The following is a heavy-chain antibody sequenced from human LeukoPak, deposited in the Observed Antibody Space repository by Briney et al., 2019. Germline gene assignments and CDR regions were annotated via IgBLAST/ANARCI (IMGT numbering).Heavy chain of an antibody. CDR3: AGIPLRYFDWLFAFDY. Sequence: PGGSLRLSCAASGFTFSSYEMNWVRQAPGKGLEWVSYISSSGSTIYYADSVKGRFTISRGNAKNSLYLQMNSLRAEDTAVYYCAGIPLRYFDWLFAFDYWGQGTLVTVSS. CDR2: ISSSGSTI. D-gene: IGHD3-9*01. V-gene: IGHV3-48*03. CDR1: GFTFSSYE. J-gene: IGHJ4*02.